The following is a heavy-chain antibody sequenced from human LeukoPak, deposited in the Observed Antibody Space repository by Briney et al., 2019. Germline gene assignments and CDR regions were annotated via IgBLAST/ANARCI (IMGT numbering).Heavy chain of an antibody. D-gene: IGHD6-6*01. CDR2: IYYSGTT. CDR1: GGSISSTTYY. J-gene: IGHJ4*02. Sequence: PSEILSLTCTVSGGSISSTTYYWGWIRQPPGKGLEWIATIYYSGTTYYNPSLKSRVTISVDTSKNQFSLKLSSVTAADTAVYYCARVSSSYYFDYWGQGTLVTVSS. CDR3: ARVSSSYYFDY. V-gene: IGHV4-39*07.